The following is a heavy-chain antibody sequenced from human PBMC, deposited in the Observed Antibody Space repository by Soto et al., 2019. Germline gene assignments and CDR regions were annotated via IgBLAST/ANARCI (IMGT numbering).Heavy chain of an antibody. CDR1: GFPFSSYG. V-gene: IGHV3-30*03. D-gene: IGHD3-10*01. CDR3: VGGQYYFDD. CDR2: ISYDGSNK. Sequence: QVQLVESGGGVVQPGRSLRLSCAASGFPFSSYGMHWVREAPGKGLEWVAVISYDGSNKYYADSVKGRFTISRDNSASTLYLQMNSLRPEDTALYYCVGGQYYFDDRGQGTLVTVSP. J-gene: IGHJ4*02.